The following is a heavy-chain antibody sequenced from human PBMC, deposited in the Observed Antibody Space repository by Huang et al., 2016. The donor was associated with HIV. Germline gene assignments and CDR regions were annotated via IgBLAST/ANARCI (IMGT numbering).Heavy chain of an antibody. V-gene: IGHV3-30*18. J-gene: IGHJ4*02. CDR3: AKESRWFSDFDH. Sequence: QVHLVESGGGVVQPGGSLRLSCAASGFKLSGFGMHWVAVISYDGRSQFSTDSVKGRFTISRDNSDNTLSLQMKGLRPDDTAVYYCAKESRWFSDFDHWGQGVLVSVSS. CDR1: GFKLSGFG. D-gene: IGHD2-15*01. CDR2: ISYDGRSQ.